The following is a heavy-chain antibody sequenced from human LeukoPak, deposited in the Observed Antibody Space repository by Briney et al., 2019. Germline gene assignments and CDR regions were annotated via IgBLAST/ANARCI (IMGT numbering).Heavy chain of an antibody. V-gene: IGHV4-39*01. CDR3: ARRDRGGYCSSTSCLSYAFDI. Sequence: PSETLSLTCTVSGGSISSSSYYWGWIRQPPGKGLEWIGSIYYSGSTYYNPSLKSRVTISVDTSKNQSSLQLRSVTAADTAVYYCARRDRGGYCSSTSCLSYAFDIWGQGTMVTVSS. CDR2: IYYSGST. CDR1: GGSISSSSYY. J-gene: IGHJ3*02. D-gene: IGHD2-2*01.